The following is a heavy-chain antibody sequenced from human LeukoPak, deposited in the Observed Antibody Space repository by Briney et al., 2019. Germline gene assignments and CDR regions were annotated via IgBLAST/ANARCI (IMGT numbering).Heavy chain of an antibody. CDR2: ISYDGSNK. CDR1: GFTFSSYA. CDR3: AREWSGYYSRNYFDY. Sequence: GSLRLSCAASGFTFSSYAMHWVRQAPGKGLEWVAVISYDGSNKYYADSVKGRFTISRDNSKNTLYLQMNSLRAEDTAVYYCAREWSGYYSRNYFDYWGQGTLVTVSS. D-gene: IGHD3-3*01. V-gene: IGHV3-30-3*01. J-gene: IGHJ4*02.